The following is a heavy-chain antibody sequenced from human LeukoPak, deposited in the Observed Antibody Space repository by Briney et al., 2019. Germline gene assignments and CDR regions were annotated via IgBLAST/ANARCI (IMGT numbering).Heavy chain of an antibody. Sequence: SQTLSLTCAVSGGSISSGGYSCSWVRQPPGEGLEWVGYIYHSGSTYYNPSLQSRVTISLDRSKNPFSLKLSSMPAADTAVYYCASGNTGYDRDSFDIWGQGTMVTVSS. V-gene: IGHV4-30-2*01. CDR2: IYHSGST. J-gene: IGHJ3*02. CDR3: ASGNTGYDRDSFDI. CDR1: GGSISSGGYS. D-gene: IGHD5-12*01.